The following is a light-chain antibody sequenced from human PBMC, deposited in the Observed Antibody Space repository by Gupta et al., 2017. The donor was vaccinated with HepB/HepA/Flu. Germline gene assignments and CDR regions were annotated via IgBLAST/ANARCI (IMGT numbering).Light chain of an antibody. CDR1: QSVDTCC. V-gene: IGKV3-20*01. CDR2: GAS. Sequence: ETVLTQSPGTRSFSPGERATLSCRASQSVDTCCLAWYQQKPGQAPRLLIWGASRRATGIADRFSGSGSGTDFTLTISRLEPEDFAVYYCQQYGSSPWAFGQGTKVEIK. J-gene: IGKJ1*01. CDR3: QQYGSSPWA.